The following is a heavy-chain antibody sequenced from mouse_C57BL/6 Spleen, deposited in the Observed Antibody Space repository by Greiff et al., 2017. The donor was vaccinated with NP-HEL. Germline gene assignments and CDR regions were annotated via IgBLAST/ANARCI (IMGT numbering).Heavy chain of an antibody. V-gene: IGHV14-2*01. J-gene: IGHJ4*01. Sequence: VQLQQSGAELVQPGASVKLSCTASDFNITAYYMHWVKQRPEQSLELIGRIDPEDGETNYAPKFQGKATITADTSSNTAYLQLSSLTSEDTAVYYCARRNYYAMDDWGQGTSVTVSS. CDR1: DFNITAYY. CDR3: ARRNYYAMDD. CDR2: IDPEDGET.